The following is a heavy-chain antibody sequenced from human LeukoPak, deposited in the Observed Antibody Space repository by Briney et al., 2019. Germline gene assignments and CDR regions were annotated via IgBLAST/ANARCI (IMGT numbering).Heavy chain of an antibody. CDR3: ARGRKQQLVRYYYYYMDV. D-gene: IGHD6-13*01. CDR2: MNPNSGNT. V-gene: IGHV1-8*01. J-gene: IGHJ6*03. Sequence: ASVKVSCKASGYTFTSYDINWVRQATGQELEWMGWMNPNSGNTGYAQKFQGRVTMTRNTSISTAYMELSSLRSEDTAVYYCARGRKQQLVRYYYYYMDVWGKGTTVTVSS. CDR1: GYTFTSYD.